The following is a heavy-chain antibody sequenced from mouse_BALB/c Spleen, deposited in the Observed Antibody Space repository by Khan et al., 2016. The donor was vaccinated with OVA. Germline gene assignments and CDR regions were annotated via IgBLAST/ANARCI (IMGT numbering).Heavy chain of an antibody. D-gene: IGHD1-1*02. CDR1: GFSLTDYG. V-gene: IGHV2-6-5*01. CDR3: AKLLWSHYYAMDY. J-gene: IGHJ4*01. Sequence: QEVLQESGPGLVAPSQSLSITCTVSGFSLTDYGVGWIRQPPGKGLEWLGVIWGGGTTYYNSVLKSRLSISKDNSKSQVFLKMNSLQTDDTAMYYCAKLLWSHYYAMDYWGQGTSVTVSS. CDR2: IWGGGTT.